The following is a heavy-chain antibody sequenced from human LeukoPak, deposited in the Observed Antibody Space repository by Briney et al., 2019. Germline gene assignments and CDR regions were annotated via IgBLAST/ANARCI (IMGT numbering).Heavy chain of an antibody. D-gene: IGHD6-6*01. V-gene: IGHV1-69*05. CDR2: IIPIFGTA. CDR3: AVEYSSFFFDY. Sequence: ASVEFSCKASGGTFSSYAISWVRQAPGQGLEWMGGIIPIFGTANYAQKFQGRVTITTDESTSTAYMELSSLRSEDTAVYYCAVEYSSFFFDYWGQGTLVTVSS. CDR1: GGTFSSYA. J-gene: IGHJ4*02.